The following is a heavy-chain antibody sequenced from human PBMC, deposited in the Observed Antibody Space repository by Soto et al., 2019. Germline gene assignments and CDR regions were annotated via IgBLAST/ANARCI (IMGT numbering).Heavy chain of an antibody. D-gene: IGHD3-22*01. CDR2: ISYDGSNK. J-gene: IGHJ4*02. CDR1: GFTFISYA. Sequence: GGALRLSCADSGFTFISYAMHWVRQAPGKGLEWVAVISYDGSNKYYADSVKGRFTISRDNSKNTLYLQMNSLRAEDTAVYYCARDLYYDSSGYGLDYWGQGTLVTVSS. V-gene: IGHV3-30-3*01. CDR3: ARDLYYDSSGYGLDY.